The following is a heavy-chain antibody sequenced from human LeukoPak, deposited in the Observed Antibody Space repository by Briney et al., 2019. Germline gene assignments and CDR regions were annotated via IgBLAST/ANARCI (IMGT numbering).Heavy chain of an antibody. D-gene: IGHD2-2*02. J-gene: IGHJ6*02. CDR3: ARDRLTYCSSTSCYTISHYGMDV. CDR1: GFTFSSYA. Sequence: GGSLRLSCAASGFTFSSYAMHWVRQAPGKGLEWVAVISYDGSNKYYADSVKGRFTISRDNSKNTLYLQMNSLRAEDTAVYYCARDRLTYCSSTSCYTISHYGMDVWGQGTTVTVSS. CDR2: ISYDGSNK. V-gene: IGHV3-30*04.